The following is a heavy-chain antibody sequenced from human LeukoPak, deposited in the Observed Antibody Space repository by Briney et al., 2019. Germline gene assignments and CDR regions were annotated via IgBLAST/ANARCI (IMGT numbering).Heavy chain of an antibody. CDR1: GCTFSSYY. D-gene: IGHD2-15*01. V-gene: IGHV4-34*01. CDR3: ARGPRMTRTYYYYYGMDV. CDR2: INHSRST. Sequence: SETLSLTCAVYGCTFSSYYWSWIRQPPGKGLEWIGEINHSRSTNYNPSLKSLVNISVGTSKNQFSLKLSSVTAADTAVYYCARGPRMTRTYYYYYGMDVWGQGTTVTVSS. J-gene: IGHJ6*02.